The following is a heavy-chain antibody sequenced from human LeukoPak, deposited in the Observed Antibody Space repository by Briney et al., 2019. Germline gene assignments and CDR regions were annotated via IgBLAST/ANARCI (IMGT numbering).Heavy chain of an antibody. CDR2: IFSNGDT. CDR3: ARGHSSGNPDPFDY. J-gene: IGHJ4*02. V-gene: IGHV3-53*01. CDR1: EFTVSRNY. D-gene: IGHD6-19*01. Sequence: GGSLRLSCTASEFTVSRNYMLWVRQAPGKGLEWVSLIFSNGDTHYADPVKGRFTISRDTSKNTVSLQMNSLRVEDTAMYFCARGHSSGNPDPFDYWGQGTLVIVSS.